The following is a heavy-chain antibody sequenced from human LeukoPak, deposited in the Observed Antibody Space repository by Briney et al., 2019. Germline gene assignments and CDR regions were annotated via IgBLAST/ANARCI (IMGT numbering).Heavy chain of an antibody. Sequence: PSETLSLTCTLSGGSISTYYWSWIRQPPGKGLGWIGYIYHSESTNYNPCLKSRVTISVDTSKNQFSLKLSSVTAADTAVYYCARGGGYASPIGYWGQGALVTVSS. CDR3: ARGGGYASPIGY. CDR2: IYHSEST. CDR1: GGSISTYY. V-gene: IGHV4-59*01. J-gene: IGHJ4*02. D-gene: IGHD5-12*01.